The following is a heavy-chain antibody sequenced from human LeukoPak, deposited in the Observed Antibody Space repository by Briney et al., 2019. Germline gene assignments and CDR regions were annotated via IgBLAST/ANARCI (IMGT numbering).Heavy chain of an antibody. CDR1: GGSFSGYY. Sequence: SETLSLTCAVYGGSFSGYYWSWIRQPPGKGLEWIGEINHSGSTNYNPSLKSRVTISVDTSKNQFSLKLSSVTAADTAVYYCARVDLRRMVRGVTSFDYWGQGTLVTVSS. J-gene: IGHJ4*02. V-gene: IGHV4-34*01. CDR2: INHSGST. D-gene: IGHD3-10*01. CDR3: ARVDLRRMVRGVTSFDY.